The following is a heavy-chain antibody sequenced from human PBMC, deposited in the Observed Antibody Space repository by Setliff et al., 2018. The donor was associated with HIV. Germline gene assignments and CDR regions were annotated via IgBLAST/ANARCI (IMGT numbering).Heavy chain of an antibody. Sequence: ASVKVSCKASGYIFISYAISWVRQAPGQGLEWMGWIDSNNGNRNFAQKFRGRVTMTTDISTNTAYMEVRSLSFDDTAVYYCVRLTADRTNYYYYMDVWGKGTTVTVSS. D-gene: IGHD2-8*01. CDR2: IDSNNGNR. J-gene: IGHJ6*03. CDR3: VRLTADRTNYYYYMDV. V-gene: IGHV1-18*01. CDR1: GYIFISYA.